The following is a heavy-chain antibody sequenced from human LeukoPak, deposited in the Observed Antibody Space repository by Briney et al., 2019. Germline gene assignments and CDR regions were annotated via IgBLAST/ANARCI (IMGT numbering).Heavy chain of an antibody. CDR1: GFAFSSYT. D-gene: IGHD7-27*01. V-gene: IGHV3-23*01. J-gene: IGHJ4*02. CDR2: ITTSDGNT. CDR3: AKDGGLWVSAHWGDS. Sequence: GGSLRLSCAASGFAFSSYTMSWVRQAPGKGLEWVSTITTSDGNTYYAGSVKGRFTGSRDNSKNTLVLQMNSLRAEDTAVYYCAKDGGLWVSAHWGDSWGRGTLVTVSS.